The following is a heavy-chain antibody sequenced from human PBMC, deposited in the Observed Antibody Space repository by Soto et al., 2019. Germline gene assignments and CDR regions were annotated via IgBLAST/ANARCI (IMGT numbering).Heavy chain of an antibody. CDR3: ARAPRGNYGYPSYFDY. CDR1: GFTFSSYG. CDR2: IWYDGSNK. D-gene: IGHD3-10*01. V-gene: IGHV3-33*01. Sequence: GGSLRLSCAASGFTFSSYGMHWVRQAPGKGLEWVAVIWYDGSNKYYADSVKGRFTISRDNSKNTLYLQMNSLRAEDTAVYYCARAPRGNYGYPSYFDYWGQGTLVTVSS. J-gene: IGHJ4*02.